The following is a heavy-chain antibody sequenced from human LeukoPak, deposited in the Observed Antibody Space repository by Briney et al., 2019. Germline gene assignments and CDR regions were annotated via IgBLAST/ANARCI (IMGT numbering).Heavy chain of an antibody. CDR1: GFTFGDYA. J-gene: IGHJ4*02. V-gene: IGHV3-49*03. Sequence: GGSLRLSCTASGFTFGDYAMSWIRQAPGKGLEWVGFIRSKAYGETADYAASVKGRFTISRDDSKAIAYLQMNSLKTEDTAVYLCTRDRGAYNLYDYWGQGTLVTVSS. CDR3: TRDRGAYNLYDY. CDR2: IRSKAYGETA. D-gene: IGHD1-1*01.